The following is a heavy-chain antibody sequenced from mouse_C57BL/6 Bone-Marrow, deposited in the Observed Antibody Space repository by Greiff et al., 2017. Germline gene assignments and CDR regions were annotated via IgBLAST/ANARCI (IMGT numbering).Heavy chain of an antibody. V-gene: IGHV1-81*01. CDR2: IYPRSGNT. D-gene: IGHD2-4*01. CDR1: GYTFTSYG. Sequence: VQGVESGAELARPGASVKLSCKASGYTFTSYGISWVKQRTGQGLEWIGEIYPRSGNTYYNEKFKGKATLTADKSSSTAYMELRSLTSEDSAVYFCARSDYDGDWYFDVWGTGTTVTVSS. CDR3: ARSDYDGDWYFDV. J-gene: IGHJ1*03.